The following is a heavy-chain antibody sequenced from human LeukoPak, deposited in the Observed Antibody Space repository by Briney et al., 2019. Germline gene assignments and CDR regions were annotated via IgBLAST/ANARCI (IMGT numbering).Heavy chain of an antibody. D-gene: IGHD3-10*01. V-gene: IGHV3-74*03. CDR1: GFTFNTYR. J-gene: IGHJ4*02. CDR2: IGNDGSNT. Sequence: PGGSLRLSCAASGFTFNTYRMHWVRQAPGKGLVWVSLIGNDGSNTKYADSVKGRFTISRDNAKNPLYLQMNSLRTEDTAVYYCAREGYNGSGSYGYWGQGTLVTVSS. CDR3: AREGYNGSGSYGY.